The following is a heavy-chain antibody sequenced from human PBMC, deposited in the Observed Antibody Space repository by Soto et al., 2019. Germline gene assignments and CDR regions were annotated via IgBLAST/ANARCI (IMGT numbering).Heavy chain of an antibody. J-gene: IGHJ4*02. Sequence: QVQLVQSGAEVKKPGSSVKVSCKASGGTFSSYAISWVRQAPGQGLEWMGGIIPIFGTANYAQKFQGRVTITADETTSTAYMEMSSVRYEATAVYYCASVTSGSYYRPPLYYCAYSGQGTLVTVSS. D-gene: IGHD1-26*01. V-gene: IGHV1-69*01. CDR1: GGTFSSYA. CDR2: IIPIFGTA. CDR3: ASVTSGSYYRPPLYYCAY.